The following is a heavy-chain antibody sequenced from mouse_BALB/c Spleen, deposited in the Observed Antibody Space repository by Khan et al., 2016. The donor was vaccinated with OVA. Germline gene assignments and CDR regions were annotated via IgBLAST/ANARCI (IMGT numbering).Heavy chain of an antibody. J-gene: IGHJ1*01. CDR2: IAPANGNT. CDR3: ARPSYDPRDFEV. D-gene: IGHD2-3*01. Sequence: VQLKESGAELVKPGASVKLSCTASGFNIKDTYLHWVKQRPERGLEWIGRIAPANGNTQYDPKFPGKATIPSDTSSNTSYLHLNSLTSEDTAVYYCARPSYDPRDFEVWGAGTTVTVSS. V-gene: IGHV14-3*02. CDR1: GFNIKDTY.